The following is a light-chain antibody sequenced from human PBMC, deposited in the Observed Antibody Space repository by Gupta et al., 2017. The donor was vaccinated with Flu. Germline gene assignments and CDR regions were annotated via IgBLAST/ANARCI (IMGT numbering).Light chain of an antibody. J-gene: IGLJ2*01. CDR1: KLGDKY. CDR3: QAWDSSTAVVV. V-gene: IGLV3-1*01. CDR2: QDS. Sequence: SYELTQPPSVSVSPGQTASIPCSGDKLGDKYACWYQQKPGQSPVLVIYQDSKRPSGIPERFSGSNSGNTATLTISGTQAMDEADYYCQAWDSSTAVVVFGGGTKLTVL.